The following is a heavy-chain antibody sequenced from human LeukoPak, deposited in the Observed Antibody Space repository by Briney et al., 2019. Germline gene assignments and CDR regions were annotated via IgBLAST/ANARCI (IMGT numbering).Heavy chain of an antibody. D-gene: IGHD6-19*01. CDR3: ARDPVLAVAGPPAFDI. CDR2: ISSSSSTI. J-gene: IGHJ3*02. CDR1: GFTFSSYS. Sequence: GGSLRLSCAASGFTFSSYSMNWVRQAPGKGLEWVSYISSSSSTIYYADSVKGRFTISRDNAKNSLYLQMNSLRAEDTAVYYCARDPVLAVAGPPAFDIWGQGTMVTVSS. V-gene: IGHV3-48*01.